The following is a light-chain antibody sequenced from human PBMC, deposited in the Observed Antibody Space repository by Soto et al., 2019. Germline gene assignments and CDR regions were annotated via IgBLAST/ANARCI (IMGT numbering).Light chain of an antibody. J-gene: IGKJ5*01. V-gene: IGKV3-11*02. Sequence: EIVLTQSPATLCLSLGERATLSCRASQSVDNYLAWYQEKPCQVPRLLVHGPSIKATCIPASFSGSGTGRGFTRTICSLEPEGSAIYYCQLCYSWPPVTFCQGTRLEI. CDR1: QSVDNY. CDR3: QLCYSWPPVT. CDR2: GPS.